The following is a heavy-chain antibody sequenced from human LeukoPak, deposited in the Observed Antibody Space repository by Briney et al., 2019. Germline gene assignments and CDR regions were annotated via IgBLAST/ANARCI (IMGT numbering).Heavy chain of an antibody. CDR3: ARDEGYSYGSLYYYYMDV. V-gene: IGHV3-9*01. D-gene: IGHD5-18*01. CDR1: GFTFDDFA. J-gene: IGHJ6*03. CDR2: ISWNSGSI. Sequence: AGGSLRLSCAASGFTFDDFAMHWVRQAPGKGLDWVSGISWNSGSIGYADSVKGRFTISRDNAKNSLYLQMNSLRAEDTAVYYCARDEGYSYGSLYYYYMDVWGKGTTVTVSS.